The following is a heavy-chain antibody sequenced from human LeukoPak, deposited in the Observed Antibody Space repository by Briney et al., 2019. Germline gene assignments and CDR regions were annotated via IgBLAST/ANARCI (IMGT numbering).Heavy chain of an antibody. Sequence: GASVKVSCKASGYTFTGYYMHWVRQAPGQGLEWMGWINPNSGGTNYAQKFQGWVTMTRDTSISTAYMELSRLRSDDTAVYYCARGVEVFSGSPYYSEYFQHWGQGTLVTVSS. CDR2: INPNSGGT. J-gene: IGHJ1*01. V-gene: IGHV1-2*04. CDR1: GYTFTGYY. CDR3: ARGVEVFSGSPYYSEYFQH. D-gene: IGHD1-26*01.